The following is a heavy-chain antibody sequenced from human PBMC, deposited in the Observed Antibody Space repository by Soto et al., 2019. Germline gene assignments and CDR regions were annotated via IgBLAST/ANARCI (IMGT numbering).Heavy chain of an antibody. CDR2: LYWDDDK. V-gene: IGHV2-5*02. Sequence: QITLKESGPSLVKPTQTLTLTCTFSGFSLSTSGVGVGWIRQPPGKALEWLALLYWDDDKRYSPSLKSRLTITKDTYKNQVVLTMTNMDPVDTATYYCARTPRTDDFDYWGQGTLVTVSS. CDR3: ARTPRTDDFDY. J-gene: IGHJ4*02. D-gene: IGHD1-1*01. CDR1: GFSLSTSGVG.